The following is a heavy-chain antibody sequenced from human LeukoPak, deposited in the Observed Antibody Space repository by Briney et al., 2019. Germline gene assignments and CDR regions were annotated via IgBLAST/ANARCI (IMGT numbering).Heavy chain of an antibody. J-gene: IGHJ4*02. CDR3: AREGPRGNSQFDY. D-gene: IGHD2/OR15-2a*01. Sequence: HPGRSLRLSCAASGFTFSIYGMHWVRQAPGKGLEWVALIWYDGSNKYYADSVKGRLTISRDNSKNTLYLQMNSLRAEDTAVYYCAREGPRGNSQFDYWGQGTLVTVSS. V-gene: IGHV3-33*01. CDR2: IWYDGSNK. CDR1: GFTFSIYG.